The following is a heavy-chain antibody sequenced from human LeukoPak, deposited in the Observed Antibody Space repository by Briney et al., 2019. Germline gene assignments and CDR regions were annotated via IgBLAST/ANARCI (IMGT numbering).Heavy chain of an antibody. Sequence: ASVKVSCKASGYTFTSYDINWVRQATGQGLEWMGWMNPNSGNTGYAQKFQGRVTMTRNTSISTAYMELSSLRSEDTAVYYCARGLYYDFWSGYVYYYGMDVWGQGTTVTVSS. D-gene: IGHD3-3*01. V-gene: IGHV1-8*01. J-gene: IGHJ6*02. CDR2: MNPNSGNT. CDR3: ARGLYYDFWSGYVYYYGMDV. CDR1: GYTFTSYD.